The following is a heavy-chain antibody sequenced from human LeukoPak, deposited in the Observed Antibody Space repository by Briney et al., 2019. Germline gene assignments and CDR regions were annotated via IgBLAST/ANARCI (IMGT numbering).Heavy chain of an antibody. Sequence: SETLSLTCAVYGGSFSDYYWSWIRQPPGKGLEWIGEINHSGSTNYNPSLKSRVTISVDTSKNQFSLKLSSVTAADTAVYYCARGEFRIRYYYGSGSYNHYYMDVWGKGTTVTVSS. CDR3: ARGEFRIRYYYGSGSYNHYYMDV. CDR2: INHSGST. J-gene: IGHJ6*03. V-gene: IGHV4-34*01. CDR1: GGSFSDYY. D-gene: IGHD3-10*01.